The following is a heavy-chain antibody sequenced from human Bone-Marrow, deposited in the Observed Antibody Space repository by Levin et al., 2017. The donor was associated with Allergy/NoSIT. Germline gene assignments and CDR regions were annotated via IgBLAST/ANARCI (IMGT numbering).Heavy chain of an antibody. J-gene: IGHJ4*02. CDR3: AKGDGGLETYYILGY. V-gene: IGHV3-30*18. CDR2: ISYDVRTK. D-gene: IGHD3-10*01. Sequence: GGSLRLSCAASGFTFSSYGMHWVRQAPGKGLEWVAVISYDVRTKYYADAVKGRFTVSRDNSKNTLYLEMNSLRAEDTAVYYCAKGDGGLETYYILGYWGQGTLVTVSS. CDR1: GFTFSSYG.